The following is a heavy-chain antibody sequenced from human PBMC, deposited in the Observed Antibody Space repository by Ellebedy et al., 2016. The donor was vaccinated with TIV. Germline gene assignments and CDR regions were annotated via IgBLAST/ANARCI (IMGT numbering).Heavy chain of an antibody. V-gene: IGHV3-21*05. Sequence: GESLKISCAASGITFNDYSMHWVRQAPGKGLEWISYNSSTSGHIYYADSVKGRFTISRANAKTSLFLQMNSLRAEDTAVYYCVGASSSGSPFDYWGQGSLVIVSS. D-gene: IGHD3-10*01. CDR3: VGASSSGSPFDY. CDR2: NSSTSGHI. CDR1: GITFNDYS. J-gene: IGHJ4*02.